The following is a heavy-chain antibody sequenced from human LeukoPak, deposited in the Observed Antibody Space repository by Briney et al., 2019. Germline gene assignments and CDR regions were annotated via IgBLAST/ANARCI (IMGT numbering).Heavy chain of an antibody. CDR2: ISSSGNTI. CDR1: GFTFSSYE. D-gene: IGHD3-10*01. Sequence: GGSLRLSCAASGFTFSSYEMNWVRQAPGKGLQWVSYISSSGNTIYYADSGKGRFTISRDNAKNSLYLQMNSLRAEDTAVYFCARRPWGVTNYFDYWGQGTLVTVSS. V-gene: IGHV3-48*03. CDR3: ARRPWGVTNYFDY. J-gene: IGHJ4*02.